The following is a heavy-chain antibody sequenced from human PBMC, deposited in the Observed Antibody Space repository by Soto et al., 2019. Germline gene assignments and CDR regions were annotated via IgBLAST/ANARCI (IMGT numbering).Heavy chain of an antibody. CDR2: INHSGST. V-gene: IGHV4-34*01. CDR3: ARGDYGGNLDYYYYGMDV. CDR1: GGCISSYY. Sequence: SETLSLTCTVSGGCISSYYWSWIRQPPGKGLEWIGEINHSGSTNYNPSLKSRVTIPVDTSKNQFTLRLSSVTAADTAVYYCARGDYGGNLDYYYYGMDVWGQGTTVTVSS. D-gene: IGHD4-17*01. J-gene: IGHJ6*02.